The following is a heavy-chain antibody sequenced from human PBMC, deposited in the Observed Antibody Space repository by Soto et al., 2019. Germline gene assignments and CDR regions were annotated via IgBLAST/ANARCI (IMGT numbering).Heavy chain of an antibody. J-gene: IGHJ6*02. Sequence: SLTCAVSGGSISSSNWWSWVRQPPGKGLEWIGEIYHSGSTNYNPSLKSRVTISVDKSKNQFSLKLSSVTAADTAVYYCARFVPAAIHHGMDVWGQGTTVTVSS. CDR1: GGSISSSNW. CDR3: ARFVPAAIHHGMDV. D-gene: IGHD2-2*02. V-gene: IGHV4-4*02. CDR2: IYHSGST.